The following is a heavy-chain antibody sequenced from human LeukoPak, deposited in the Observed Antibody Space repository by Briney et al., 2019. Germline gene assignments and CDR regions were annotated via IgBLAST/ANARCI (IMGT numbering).Heavy chain of an antibody. V-gene: IGHV3-53*01. CDR2: IYSGGST. J-gene: IGHJ4*02. CDR1: GFTVSNNY. D-gene: IGHD5-18*01. CDR3: ARGRKYTSGYRVTELGSGYSDY. Sequence: GGSLRLSCAASGFTVSNNYMNWVRQAPGKGLEWISVIYSGGSTYYGDSVKGRFTISRDNSKNMVYLQMNSLRAEDTAVYYCARGRKYTSGYRVTELGSGYSDYWGQGTLVTVSS.